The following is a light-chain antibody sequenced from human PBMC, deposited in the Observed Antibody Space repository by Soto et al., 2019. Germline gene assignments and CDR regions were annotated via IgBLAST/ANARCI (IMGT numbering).Light chain of an antibody. Sequence: EIVLTQSPATLSLSPGERATLSCRASQSVSSYLAWYQQKPGQAPRLLIYDASSRATGIPARFSGSGSGTDFTLTITSLEPEDFAVYHCQQRSNWPSITFGQGTRLEIK. CDR2: DAS. CDR1: QSVSSY. CDR3: QQRSNWPSIT. V-gene: IGKV3-11*01. J-gene: IGKJ5*01.